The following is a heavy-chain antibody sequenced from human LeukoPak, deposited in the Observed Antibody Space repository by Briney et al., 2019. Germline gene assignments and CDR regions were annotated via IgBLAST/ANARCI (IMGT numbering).Heavy chain of an antibody. D-gene: IGHD3-22*01. J-gene: IGHJ4*02. CDR3: AKARGYSVNSGYRTFDY. V-gene: IGHV3-23*01. CDR2: ISGDTIYT. CDR1: GFTFSTYG. Sequence: PGGSLILSCAASGFTFSTYGLTWVRQAPGEGLEWVSIISGDTIYTYYADSVKGRFTISRDNSRNTVYLQMNSLRAEDTAVYYCAKARGYSVNSGYRTFDYWGQGALVTVSS.